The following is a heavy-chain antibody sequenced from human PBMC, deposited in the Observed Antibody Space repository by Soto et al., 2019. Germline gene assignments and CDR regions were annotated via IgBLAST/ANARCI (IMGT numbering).Heavy chain of an antibody. CDR1: GYSFTTYW. V-gene: IGHV5-10-1*01. Sequence: GESLKISCKGSGYSFTTYWITWVRQMPGKGLEWMGRIDPSDSYTNYSPSFQGHVTISADKSISTAYLQWSSLKASDTAMFYCARLAMATRRGYYGMDVWGQGTTVTVSS. D-gene: IGHD5-12*01. CDR3: ARLAMATRRGYYGMDV. CDR2: IDPSDSYT. J-gene: IGHJ6*02.